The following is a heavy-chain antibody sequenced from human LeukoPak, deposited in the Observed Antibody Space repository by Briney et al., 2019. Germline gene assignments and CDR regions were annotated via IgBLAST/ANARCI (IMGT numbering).Heavy chain of an antibody. CDR1: GGTFSGYN. J-gene: IGHJ4*02. CDR3: AKAPVTSCRGAYCYPFDS. Sequence: PSETLSLTCAVYGGTFSGYNWNWIRQPPGKGLEWVAATSSSDAGTYHADSVRGRFTISRDNSKNTLYLQMNSLRAEDAAVYFCAKAPVTSCRGAYCYPFDSWGQGTLVTVSS. D-gene: IGHD2-21*01. V-gene: IGHV3-23*01. CDR2: TSSSDAGT.